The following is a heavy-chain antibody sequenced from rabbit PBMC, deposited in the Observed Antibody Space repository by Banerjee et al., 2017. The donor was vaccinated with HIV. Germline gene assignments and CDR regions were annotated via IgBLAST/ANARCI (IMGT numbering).Heavy chain of an antibody. CDR1: GFSFSSSYW. CDR2: IYAGSSGST. V-gene: IGHV1S45*01. D-gene: IGHD4-2*01. Sequence: QEQLEESGGDLVQPEGSLTLTCTASGFSFSSSYWICWIRQAPGKGLEWIACIYAGSSGSTYYANWATGRFTISKTSSTTVTLQMTSLTAADTAIYFCARGGGYAGAGYPFKLWGQGTLVTVS. CDR3: ARGGGYAGAGYPFKL. J-gene: IGHJ4*01.